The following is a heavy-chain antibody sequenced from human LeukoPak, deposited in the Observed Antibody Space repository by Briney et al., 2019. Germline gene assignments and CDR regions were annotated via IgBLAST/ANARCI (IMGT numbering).Heavy chain of an antibody. V-gene: IGHV5-51*01. CDR1: GYYFPTFW. D-gene: IGHD2-2*01. CDR3: ARPAAMAPYYFDY. J-gene: IGHJ4*02. CDR2: IYPDDSNT. Sequence: GESLKISCKASGYYFPTFWIGWVRQMPGKGLEWMGIIYPDDSNTRYSPSFQGQVTISADKSINTAYLHWGSLKPSDTAMYYCARPAAMAPYYFDYWGQGTLVTVSS.